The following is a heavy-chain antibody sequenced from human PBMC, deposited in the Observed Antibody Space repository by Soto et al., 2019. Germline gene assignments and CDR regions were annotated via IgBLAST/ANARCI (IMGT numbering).Heavy chain of an antibody. CDR3: ARDYGSSSGWTRFDY. J-gene: IGHJ4*02. CDR2: INPNSGGT. Sequence: QVQLVQSGAEVKKPGASVKVSCKASGYTFTGYYMHWVRQAPGQGLEWMGWINPNSGGTNYAQKFQGRVTMTRDTSISTGYMELCRLRSDDTAVYYCARDYGSSSGWTRFDYWGQGTLVTVSS. D-gene: IGHD6-19*01. CDR1: GYTFTGYY. V-gene: IGHV1-2*02.